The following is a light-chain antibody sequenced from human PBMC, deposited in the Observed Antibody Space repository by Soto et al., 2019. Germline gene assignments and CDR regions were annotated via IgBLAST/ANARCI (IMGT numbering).Light chain of an antibody. Sequence: QSVLTQPPSVSGAPGQRVTISCTGSNSNIGAPYDVYWYQRPPGTAPKLLIYGNSNRPSGVPDRFSGSKSGTSASLAITGLQAEDEADYYCQSYDSSLSGSVFGGGTKLTVL. CDR2: GNS. J-gene: IGLJ2*01. CDR1: NSNIGAPYD. V-gene: IGLV1-40*01. CDR3: QSYDSSLSGSV.